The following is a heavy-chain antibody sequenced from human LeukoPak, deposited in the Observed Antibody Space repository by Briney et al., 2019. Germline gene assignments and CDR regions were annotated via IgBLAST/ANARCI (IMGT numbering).Heavy chain of an antibody. CDR1: GYTFTGYY. CDR3: ARGGAGEGYCSSSSCYGHDY. D-gene: IGHD2-15*01. Sequence: ASVKASCKAAGYTFTGYYMFWVRQAPGQGLEWMGRINPNSGGTNYAQKFQGRVTMTRDTSISTAYMELSRLRSDDTAVYYCARGGAGEGYCSSSSCYGHDYWGQGTLVTVSS. V-gene: IGHV1-2*06. J-gene: IGHJ4*02. CDR2: INPNSGGT.